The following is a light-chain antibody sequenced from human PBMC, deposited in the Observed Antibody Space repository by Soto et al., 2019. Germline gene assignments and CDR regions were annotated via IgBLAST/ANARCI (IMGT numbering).Light chain of an antibody. CDR1: QTIGTW. Sequence: DIQLTQSPSTLSASVGDRVIITCRASQTIGTWLAWYQERPGKATKLLIYKASTLERGVPSRFIGSGSGTEFTLSISNLQPEDFATYYCHLYNTYSPTLGQGTKLDI. CDR3: HLYNTYSPT. J-gene: IGKJ2*01. CDR2: KAS. V-gene: IGKV1-5*03.